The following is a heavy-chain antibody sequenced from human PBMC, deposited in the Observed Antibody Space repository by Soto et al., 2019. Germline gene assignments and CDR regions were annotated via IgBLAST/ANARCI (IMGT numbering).Heavy chain of an antibody. Sequence: QVQLVQSGAEVTKPGASVKVSCKASGYTFTSYDINWVRQATGQGLEWMGWMNPNSGNTGYAQKFQGRVTMTRHTSISTAYMELSSLRSEDTAVYYCAREDSGSYHYYYDMDVWGKGTTFTVSS. J-gene: IGHJ6*03. CDR3: AREDSGSYHYYYDMDV. V-gene: IGHV1-8*01. D-gene: IGHD1-26*01. CDR2: MNPNSGNT. CDR1: GYTFTSYD.